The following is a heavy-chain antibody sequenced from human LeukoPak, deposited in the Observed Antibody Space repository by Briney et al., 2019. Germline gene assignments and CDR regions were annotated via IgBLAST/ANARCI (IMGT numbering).Heavy chain of an antibody. CDR2: ISSSSSYI. D-gene: IGHD4-23*01. Sequence: PGGSLRLSCVASGFTFSSYSMYWVRQAPGKGLEWVSSISSSSSYIYYADSVKGQFTISRDNAKNSLYLQMNSLRAEDTAVYYCARDPIGGRYYYYMDVWGKGTTVTVSS. J-gene: IGHJ6*03. V-gene: IGHV3-21*01. CDR1: GFTFSSYS. CDR3: ARDPIGGRYYYYMDV.